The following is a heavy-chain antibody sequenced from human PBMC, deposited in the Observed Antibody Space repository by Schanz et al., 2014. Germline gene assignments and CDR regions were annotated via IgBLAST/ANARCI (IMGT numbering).Heavy chain of an antibody. V-gene: IGHV3-23*04. CDR2: ILGLASTT. Sequence: EVQLVESGGGLVQPGGSLRLSCGSSGFTFSTSAMSWVRQVPGKGLEWVSAILGLASTTYYADSVKGRFTISRDNSKNTLYLQMNSLRPEDTAVYYCAKYRGYYRVSGSYRELEYWGQGTLVTVSS. CDR3: AKYRGYYRVSGSYRELEY. CDR1: GFTFSTSA. J-gene: IGHJ4*02. D-gene: IGHD3-10*01.